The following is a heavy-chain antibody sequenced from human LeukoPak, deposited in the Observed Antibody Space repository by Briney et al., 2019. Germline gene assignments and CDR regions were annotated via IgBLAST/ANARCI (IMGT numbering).Heavy chain of an antibody. CDR1: GDSISSYY. CDR3: ARRPNYYYYGMDV. CDR2: FYYSGST. V-gene: IGHV4-59*01. J-gene: IGHJ6*02. Sequence: MSSETLSLTCTVSGDSISSYYWSWIRQPPGKGLEWIGYFYYSGSTNYNPSLKSRVTISVDTSKNQFSLKLSSVTAADTAGYYCARRPNYYYYGMDVWGQGTTVTVSS.